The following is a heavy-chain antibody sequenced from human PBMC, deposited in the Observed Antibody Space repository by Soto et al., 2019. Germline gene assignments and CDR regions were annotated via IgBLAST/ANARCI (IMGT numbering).Heavy chain of an antibody. CDR1: GFNFDDYA. CDR2: INWNSVSI. CDR3: SXXXXXXXXXXXXXFQH. Sequence: EVQLVESGGGLVQPGRSLRLSCAASGFNFDDYAMHWVRQVPGKGLEWVSGINWNSVSIDYADSVKGRFTISRDNAKNSLYLQMNSLRAXXXAXXXXSXXXXXXXXXXXXXFQHWGQGTLVTVSS. V-gene: IGHV3-9*01. J-gene: IGHJ1*01.